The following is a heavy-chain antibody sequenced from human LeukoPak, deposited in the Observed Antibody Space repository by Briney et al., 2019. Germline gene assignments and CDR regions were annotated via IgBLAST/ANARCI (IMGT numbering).Heavy chain of an antibody. D-gene: IGHD6-13*01. CDR3: ARGRSAADDFDY. CDR1: GYIFTSYG. V-gene: IGHV1-18*01. Sequence: ASVKVSCKASGYIFTSYGISWVRQAPGQGLEWMGWISTYNGNTKHAQKVQGRVTLTTDTSTSTAYMELRSLRGDDTAIYYCARGRSAADDFDYWGQGTLVTVSS. CDR2: ISTYNGNT. J-gene: IGHJ4*02.